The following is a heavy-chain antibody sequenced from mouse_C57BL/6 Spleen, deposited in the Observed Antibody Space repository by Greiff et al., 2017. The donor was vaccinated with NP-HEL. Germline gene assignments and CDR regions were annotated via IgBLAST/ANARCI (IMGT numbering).Heavy chain of an antibody. J-gene: IGHJ4*01. V-gene: IGHV2-9-1*01. CDR2: IWTGGGT. Sequence: VKLMESGPGLVAPSQSLSITCTVSGFSLTSYAISWVRQPPGKGLEWLGVIWTGGGTNYNSALKSRLSISKDNSKSQVFLKMNSLQTDDTARYYCARRGGYGNYDAMDYWGQGTSVTVSS. CDR3: ARRGGYGNYDAMDY. CDR1: GFSLTSYA. D-gene: IGHD2-1*01.